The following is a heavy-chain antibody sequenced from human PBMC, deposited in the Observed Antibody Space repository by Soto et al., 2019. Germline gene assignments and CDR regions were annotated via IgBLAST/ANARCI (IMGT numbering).Heavy chain of an antibody. V-gene: IGHV3-7*01. CDR3: VKDNRGSY. CDR2: INQDGSER. Sequence: SGGGLVQPGGSLRLSCAASGFTFSTCWMMWVRQAPGTGLEWVANINQDGSERYYVDSVKGRFTISRDNAKNSLYLQMNSLRAEDTAVYYCVKDNRGSYWGQGTLVTVSS. J-gene: IGHJ4*02. CDR1: GFTFSTCW. D-gene: IGHD3-10*01.